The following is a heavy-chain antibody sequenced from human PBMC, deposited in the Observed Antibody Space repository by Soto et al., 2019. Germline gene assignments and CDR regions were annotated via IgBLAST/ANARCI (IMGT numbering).Heavy chain of an antibody. Sequence: PGGSLRLSCAASGFTFSDYYMSWIRQAPGKGLEWVSYISSSGSTIYYADSVKGRFTISRDNAKNSLYLQMNSLRAEDTAVYYCARDPQVMTTVTRAFDIWGQGTMVTVSS. V-gene: IGHV3-11*01. D-gene: IGHD4-17*01. J-gene: IGHJ3*02. CDR3: ARDPQVMTTVTRAFDI. CDR2: ISSSGSTI. CDR1: GFTFSDYY.